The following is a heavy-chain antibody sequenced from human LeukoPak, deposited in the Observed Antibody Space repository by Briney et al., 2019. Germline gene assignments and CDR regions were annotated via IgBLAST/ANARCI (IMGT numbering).Heavy chain of an antibody. CDR3: ARVGRWKDFQH. Sequence: ASVKVSCKASGYTFTSYYMHWVRQAPGQGLEWMGIINPSGGSTSYAQKFQGRVTTTRDTSTSTVYMELSSLRSEDTAVYYCARVGRWKDFQHWGQGTLVTVSS. CDR2: INPSGGST. D-gene: IGHD4-23*01. CDR1: GYTFTSYY. J-gene: IGHJ1*01. V-gene: IGHV1-46*01.